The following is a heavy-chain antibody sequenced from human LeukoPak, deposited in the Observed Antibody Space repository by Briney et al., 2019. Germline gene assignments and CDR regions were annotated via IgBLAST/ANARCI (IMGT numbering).Heavy chain of an antibody. J-gene: IGHJ4*02. D-gene: IGHD6-13*01. CDR1: GFTFSSYA. Sequence: PGGSLRLSCSASGFTFSSYAMHWVRQAPGKGLEYVSAISSNGGSTYYADSVKGRFTISRDNSKNTLYLQISSLRAEDTAVYYCVKEVGLSHSSSSWGYFDYWGQGTLVTVSS. V-gene: IGHV3-64D*06. CDR3: VKEVGLSHSSSSWGYFDY. CDR2: ISSNGGST.